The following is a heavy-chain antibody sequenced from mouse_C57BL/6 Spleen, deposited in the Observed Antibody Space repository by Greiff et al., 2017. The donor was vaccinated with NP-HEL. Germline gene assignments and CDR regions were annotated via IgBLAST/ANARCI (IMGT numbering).Heavy chain of an antibody. D-gene: IGHD4-1*01. V-gene: IGHV5-17*01. CDR1: GFTFSDYG. CDR2: ISSGSSTI. J-gene: IGHJ1*03. CDR3: ARGRGLGREYFDV. Sequence: DVMLVESGGGLVKPGGSLKLSCAASGFTFSDYGMHWVRQAPEKGLEWVAYISSGSSTIYYADTVKGRFTISRDNAKNTLFLQMTSLRSEDTAMYYCARGRGLGREYFDVWGTGTTVTVSS.